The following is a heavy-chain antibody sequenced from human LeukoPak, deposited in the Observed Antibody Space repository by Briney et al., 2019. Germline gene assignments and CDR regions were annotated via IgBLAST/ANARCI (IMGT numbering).Heavy chain of an antibody. Sequence: ASVKVSCKASGYTFTSYGTSWVRQAPGQGLEWMGWVSAYNGNTNYAQKLQGRVTMTTDTSTSTAYMELRSLRSDDTAVYYCARVPPRESSPGVVGATRKPYYFDYWGQGTLVTVSS. CDR3: ARVPPRESSPGVVGATRKPYYFDY. CDR2: VSAYNGNT. V-gene: IGHV1-18*01. D-gene: IGHD1-26*01. J-gene: IGHJ4*02. CDR1: GYTFTSYG.